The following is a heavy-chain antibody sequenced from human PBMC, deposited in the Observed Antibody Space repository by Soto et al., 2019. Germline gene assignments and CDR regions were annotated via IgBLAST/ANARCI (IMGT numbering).Heavy chain of an antibody. D-gene: IGHD6-19*01. CDR3: ARVRYSSGWSSDF. J-gene: IGHJ4*02. CDR1: GFTFGSYC. CDR2: IKHDGNEK. V-gene: IGHV3-7*01. Sequence: GGSLRLSCAAAGFTFGSYCMTWVRQAPGKGLEWVANIKHDGNEKYYVGSGKGRFTISRDNAKNSLYLEMNSLRAEDTAVYYCARVRYSSGWSSDFWGQGTLVTVSS.